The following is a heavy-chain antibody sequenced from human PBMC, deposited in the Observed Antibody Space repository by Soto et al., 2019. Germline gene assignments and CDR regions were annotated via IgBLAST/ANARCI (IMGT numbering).Heavy chain of an antibody. Sequence: QVQLVESGGGVVQPGTSLRLSCEASGFTFSAFGIHWVRQAPGKGLEWLAVISYDGTHQYYAESVKGRFTISRDNSKNTVFLQMNRLRVEDTAVYYCGKDIVYYYNGMDVWGQGTTVTVSS. J-gene: IGHJ6*02. D-gene: IGHD3-22*01. CDR3: GKDIVYYYNGMDV. V-gene: IGHV3-30*18. CDR1: GFTFSAFG. CDR2: ISYDGTHQ.